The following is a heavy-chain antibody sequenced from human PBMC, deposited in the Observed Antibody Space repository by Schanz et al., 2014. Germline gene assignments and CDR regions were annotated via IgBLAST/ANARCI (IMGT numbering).Heavy chain of an antibody. CDR3: ARPLGPNYYYYGLDV. V-gene: IGHV3-48*04. Sequence: VQLVESGGGVVRPGRSLRLSCAASGFTFNNYGMHWVRQAPGKGLEWVSYISSVGISKYYADPVKGRFTISRDSAKNSLYLQMNSLRAEDTAVYYCARPLGPNYYYYGLDVWGQGTTVTVSS. CDR2: ISSVGISK. CDR1: GFTFNNYG. J-gene: IGHJ6*02.